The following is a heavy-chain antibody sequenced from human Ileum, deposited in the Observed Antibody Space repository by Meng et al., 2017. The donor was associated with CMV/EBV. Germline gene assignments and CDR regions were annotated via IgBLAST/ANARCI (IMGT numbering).Heavy chain of an antibody. V-gene: IGHV3-48*04. CDR3: ARDPGGYGDYDDVPYYFGMDV. CDR2: ISSTSSTI. Sequence: GESLKISCAASGFTFSSYSMNWVRQAPEKGLEWVSYISSTSSTIYYADSVKGRFTISSDNAKNSLYLQMNSLRAEDTAVYYCARDPGGYGDYDDVPYYFGMDVWGQGTTVTVSS. CDR1: GFTFSSYS. D-gene: IGHD4-17*01. J-gene: IGHJ6*02.